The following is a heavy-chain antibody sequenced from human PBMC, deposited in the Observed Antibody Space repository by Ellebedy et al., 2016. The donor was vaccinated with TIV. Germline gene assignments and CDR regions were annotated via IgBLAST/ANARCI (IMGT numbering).Heavy chain of an antibody. CDR2: VSFDVDKK. D-gene: IGHD2-2*01. V-gene: IGHV3-30-3*01. Sequence: GESLKISCVASGYSFSTYAMHWVRQSPRKGLEWVAIVSFDVDKKFYTDSVKGRFTISSNNSKNTLYLDMNNLGVEDTAVYYCARDLTQYASGAGLSDSWGQGTLVTVSS. J-gene: IGHJ4*02. CDR1: GYSFSTYA. CDR3: ARDLTQYASGAGLSDS.